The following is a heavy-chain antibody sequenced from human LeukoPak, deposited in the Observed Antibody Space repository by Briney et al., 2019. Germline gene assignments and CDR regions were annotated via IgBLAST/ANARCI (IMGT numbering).Heavy chain of an antibody. CDR2: INPSGGST. J-gene: IGHJ4*02. CDR1: GYTFTSYY. Sequence: GASVKVSCKASGYTFTSYYMHWVRQAPGQGLEWMGIINPSGGSTSYAQKFQGRVAMTRDMSTSTVYMELSSLRSEGTAVYYCARVSSRGGFDYWGQGTLVTVSS. D-gene: IGHD2/OR15-2a*01. V-gene: IGHV1-46*01. CDR3: ARVSSRGGFDY.